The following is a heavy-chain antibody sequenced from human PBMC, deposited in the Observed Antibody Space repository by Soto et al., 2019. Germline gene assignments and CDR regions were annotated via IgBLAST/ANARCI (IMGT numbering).Heavy chain of an antibody. J-gene: IGHJ6*02. D-gene: IGHD2-15*01. CDR1: GFTFRNYA. CDR3: ARGDREDILVVVGARPGEYGLDI. CDR2: IAYDGSNA. V-gene: IGHV3-30-3*01. Sequence: QVQLVESGGGVVQPGGSLRLSCAASGFTFRNYAMHWVRQAPGKGLECLAVIAYDGSNAFYRDSVKGRFTISRDNSKNTLYLHMISLRSEDTGVYYCARGDREDILVVVGARPGEYGLDIWGQGTTVTVSS.